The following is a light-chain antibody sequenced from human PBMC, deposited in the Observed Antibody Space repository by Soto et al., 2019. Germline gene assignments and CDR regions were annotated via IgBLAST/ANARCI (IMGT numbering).Light chain of an antibody. CDR1: QSVSSY. CDR3: HQRSNGPLT. V-gene: IGKV3-11*01. CDR2: DVS. J-gene: IGKJ4*01. Sequence: EVVLTQSPETLSLSPGGSDTLSCRASQSVSSYLAWYQQRPGQALRLLIYDVSKRATGIPARFSGSGSRTDFTLTITSLAPEDFAIYFCHQRSNGPLTFGGGTKLEIK.